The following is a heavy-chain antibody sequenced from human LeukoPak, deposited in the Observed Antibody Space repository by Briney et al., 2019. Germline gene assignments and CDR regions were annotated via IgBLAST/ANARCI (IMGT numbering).Heavy chain of an antibody. CDR3: AKGPSPRGRDGYHDLSFDY. CDR2: IKEDGSER. Sequence: PPGGSLRLSCEGSAFIFWCHWVDWGRQNPGEGLEWVGRIKEDGSERQYADSVKGRFTISRDNAKNSLYLQMNSLRAEDTALYYCAKGPSPRGRDGYHDLSFDYWGQGTLVTVSS. D-gene: IGHD5-24*01. CDR1: AFIFWCHW. J-gene: IGHJ4*02. V-gene: IGHV3-7*03.